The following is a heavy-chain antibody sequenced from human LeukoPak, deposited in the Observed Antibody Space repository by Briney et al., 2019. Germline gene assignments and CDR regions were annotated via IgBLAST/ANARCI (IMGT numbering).Heavy chain of an antibody. CDR3: AKSASDYGDYAGLY. V-gene: IGHV3-23*01. Sequence: GGSLRLSCAASGFTFSTYAMSWVRQAPGKGLEWVSAISASGGNTFYADSVKGRFTISRDNSKNTPYLQMNSLRAEDTAVHYCAKSASDYGDYAGLYWGQGTLVTVSS. J-gene: IGHJ4*02. CDR1: GFTFSTYA. D-gene: IGHD4-17*01. CDR2: ISASGGNT.